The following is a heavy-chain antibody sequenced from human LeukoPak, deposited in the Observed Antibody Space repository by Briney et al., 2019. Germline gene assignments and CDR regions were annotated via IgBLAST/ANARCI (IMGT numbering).Heavy chain of an antibody. Sequence: GGSLRLSCAASGFTFSSYGMHWVRQAPGKGLEWVAVISYDGSNKYYADSVKGRFTISRDNSKNTLYLQMNSLRAEDTAVYYCAKPGGTMIVVHYFGYWGQGTLVTVSS. CDR2: ISYDGSNK. CDR3: AKPGGTMIVVHYFGY. CDR1: GFTFSSYG. V-gene: IGHV3-30*18. D-gene: IGHD3-22*01. J-gene: IGHJ4*02.